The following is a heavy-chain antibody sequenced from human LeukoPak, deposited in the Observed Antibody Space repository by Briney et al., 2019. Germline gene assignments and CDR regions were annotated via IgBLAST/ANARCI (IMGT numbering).Heavy chain of an antibody. CDR1: GFTFSSYS. CDR3: ARTYNWNDDPHFDY. V-gene: IGHV3-21*01. Sequence: GGSLRLSCAASGFTFSSYSMNWVRQAPGKGLEWVSSISSSSSYIYYADSVKGRFTISRDNAKNSLYLQVNSLRAEDTAVYYCARTYNWNDDPHFDYWGQGTLVTVSS. J-gene: IGHJ4*02. CDR2: ISSSSSYI. D-gene: IGHD1-20*01.